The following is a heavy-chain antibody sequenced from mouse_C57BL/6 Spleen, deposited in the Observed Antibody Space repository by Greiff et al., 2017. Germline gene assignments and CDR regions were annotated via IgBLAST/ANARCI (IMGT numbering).Heavy chain of an antibody. D-gene: IGHD4-1*01. CDR3: ALGPWYFDV. CDR1: GYAFTNYL. Sequence: QVQLQQSGAELVRPGTSVKVSCKASGYAFTNYLIEWVKQRPGQGLEWIGVINPGSGGTNYNEKFKGKATLTAEKSSSTAYMQLSSLTSEDSAVYFCALGPWYFDVWGTGTTVTVSS. J-gene: IGHJ1*03. V-gene: IGHV1-54*01. CDR2: INPGSGGT.